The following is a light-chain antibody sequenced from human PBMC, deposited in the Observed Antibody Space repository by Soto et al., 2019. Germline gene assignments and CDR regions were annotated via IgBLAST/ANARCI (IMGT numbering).Light chain of an antibody. CDR2: DAS. J-gene: IGKJ5*01. CDR1: HDITNY. V-gene: IGKV1-33*01. CDR3: QQFDILPIT. Sequence: GDRVTITCQASHDITNYLNWYQQKPGKAPKLLIYDASNFATGVPSRFSGSGSGTDFTFTISSLQAEDIATYYCQQFDILPITFGQGTRLEIK.